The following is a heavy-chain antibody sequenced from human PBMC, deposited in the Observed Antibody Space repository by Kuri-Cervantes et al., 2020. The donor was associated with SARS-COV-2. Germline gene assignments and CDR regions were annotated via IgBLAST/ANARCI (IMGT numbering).Heavy chain of an antibody. V-gene: IGHV3-48*03. CDR1: GFTFSSYE. Sequence: GESLKISCAASGFTFSSYETNWVRQAPGKGLEWVSYISSSGSTIYYADSVKGRFTISRDNAKNSLYLQMNSLRAEDTAVYYCARYCSSTSCHRRPGVFDYWGQGTLVTVSS. J-gene: IGHJ4*02. D-gene: IGHD2-2*01. CDR2: ISSSGSTI. CDR3: ARYCSSTSCHRRPGVFDY.